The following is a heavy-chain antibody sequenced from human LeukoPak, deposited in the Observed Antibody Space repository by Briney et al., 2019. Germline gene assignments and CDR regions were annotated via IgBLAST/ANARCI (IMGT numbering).Heavy chain of an antibody. CDR1: GFTFSSYA. CDR2: ISGSGGST. Sequence: QPGGSLRLSCAAAGFTFSSYAMSGVRQAPGGGLEWVAAISGSGGSTYYADSVKGLFTVSRDNSKNTLSVQMNRLRAEDMAVYYCAKGGLWGNPFDYWGQGTLVTVSS. CDR3: AKGGLWGNPFDY. J-gene: IGHJ4*02. V-gene: IGHV3-23*01. D-gene: IGHD3-16*01.